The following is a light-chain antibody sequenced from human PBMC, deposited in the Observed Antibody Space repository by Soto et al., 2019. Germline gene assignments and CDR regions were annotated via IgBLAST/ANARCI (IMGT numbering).Light chain of an antibody. CDR1: SSDVGTYNY. CDR3: SSYTSSSAVL. J-gene: IGLJ2*01. Sequence: QSALTQPASVSGSPGQSITISCTGTSSDVGTYNYVSWYQQHPGKTPTLIIYDVTNRPSGVSNRFSGSKSGHTASLTISGLQAEDEADYYCSSYTSSSAVLFGGGTKLTVL. CDR2: DVT. V-gene: IGLV2-14*01.